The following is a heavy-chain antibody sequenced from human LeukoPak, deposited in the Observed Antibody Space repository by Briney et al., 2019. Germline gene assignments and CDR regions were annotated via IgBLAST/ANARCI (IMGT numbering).Heavy chain of an antibody. J-gene: IGHJ4*02. CDR3: AKAEGSAYPIYFDY. CDR2: ISWNSGNI. Sequence: GGSLRLSCAASGFTFDDYAMHWVRQAPGKGLEWVSGISWNSGNIGYADSVKGRFTISRDNAKNSLYLQMNSLRAEDTALYYCAKAEGSAYPIYFDYCGQGTLVTVSS. CDR1: GFTFDDYA. D-gene: IGHD3-10*01. V-gene: IGHV3-9*01.